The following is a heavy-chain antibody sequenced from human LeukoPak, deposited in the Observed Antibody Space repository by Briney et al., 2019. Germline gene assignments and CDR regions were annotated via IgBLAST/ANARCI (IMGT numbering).Heavy chain of an antibody. J-gene: IGHJ5*02. V-gene: IGHV1-2*02. CDR2: INPNSGGT. Sequence: ASVKVSCKASGYTFTSYYMHWVRQAPGQGLEWMGWINPNSGGTNYAQKFQGRVTMTRDTSISTAYMELSRLRSDDTAVYYCARGVVGYSSSWYDGGLNWFDPWGQGTLVTVSS. CDR1: GYTFTSYY. CDR3: ARGVVGYSSSWYDGGLNWFDP. D-gene: IGHD6-13*01.